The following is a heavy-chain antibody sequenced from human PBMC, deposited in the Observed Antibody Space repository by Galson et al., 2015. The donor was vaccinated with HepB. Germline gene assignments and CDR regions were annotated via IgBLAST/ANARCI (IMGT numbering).Heavy chain of an antibody. D-gene: IGHD3-22*01. V-gene: IGHV3-53*04. CDR2: IYSGGST. Sequence: SLRLSCAASGFTVSSNYMSWVRQAPGKGLEWVSVIYSGGSTYYADSVKGRFTISRHNSKNTLYLQMNSLRAEDTAVYYCATRSLPTYYYDSSGLTAFDLWGRGTLVTVSS. CDR1: GFTVSSNY. CDR3: ATRSLPTYYYDSSGLTAFDL. J-gene: IGHJ2*01.